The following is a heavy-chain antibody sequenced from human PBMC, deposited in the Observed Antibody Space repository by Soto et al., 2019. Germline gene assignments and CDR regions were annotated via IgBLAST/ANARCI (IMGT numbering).Heavy chain of an antibody. D-gene: IGHD3-16*02. Sequence: GGSLRLSCAASGFTFSSAWVSWVRQAPGKGLEWVGRIKSKADGGTTDYAAPVKGRFTISRDDSKNTLYLQMNSLKTEDTAVYYCTTGAYRRTDSGYWGQGTLVTVSS. CDR2: IKSKADGGTT. CDR3: TTGAYRRTDSGY. J-gene: IGHJ4*02. V-gene: IGHV3-15*01. CDR1: GFTFSSAW.